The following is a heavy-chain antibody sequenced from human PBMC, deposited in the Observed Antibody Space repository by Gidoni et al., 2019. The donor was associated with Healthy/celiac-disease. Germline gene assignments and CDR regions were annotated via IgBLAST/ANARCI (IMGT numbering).Heavy chain of an antibody. CDR2: ISSKGGST. V-gene: IGHV3-64*01. J-gene: IGHJ4*02. Sequence: EVQLVESGGGFVQPGGALRLSCAASASTFSSYAMHWVRQAPGKGLEYGSDISSKGGSTYYANSGKGRFTIARDNSKNTLYLQMGSLRDEEMAVYYWARACSGGSCYYDYWGQGTLVTVSS. CDR1: ASTFSSYA. CDR3: ARACSGGSCYYDY. D-gene: IGHD2-15*01.